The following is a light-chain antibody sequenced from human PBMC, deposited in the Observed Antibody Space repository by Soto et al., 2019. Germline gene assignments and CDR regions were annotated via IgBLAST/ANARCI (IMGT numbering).Light chain of an antibody. Sequence: EVVLTQSPDTRSLSPGQRGTLSCRASDSTLNDYLAWYQQKPVQAPRLLIHDASRRATGIPDRFSGSGSGTDFTLTISRLEPEYFAVDYCQQYGSSPITFGQGTRLEVK. CDR3: QQYGSSPIT. CDR1: DSTLNDY. CDR2: DAS. J-gene: IGKJ5*01. V-gene: IGKV3-20*01.